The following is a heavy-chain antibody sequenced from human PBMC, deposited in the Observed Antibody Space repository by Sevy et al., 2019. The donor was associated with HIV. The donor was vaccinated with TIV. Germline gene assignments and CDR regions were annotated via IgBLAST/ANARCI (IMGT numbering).Heavy chain of an antibody. J-gene: IGHJ4*02. V-gene: IGHV3-7*01. Sequence: GGSLRLSCAASGFTFSSYWMSWVRQAPGKGLEWVANIKQDGSEKYYVDSVKGRFTITRDNAKNSLYLQMNSLRAEDRAVYYGARDLIIAARRGMDYWGQGTLVTVSS. D-gene: IGHD6-6*01. CDR2: IKQDGSEK. CDR1: GFTFSSYW. CDR3: ARDLIIAARRGMDY.